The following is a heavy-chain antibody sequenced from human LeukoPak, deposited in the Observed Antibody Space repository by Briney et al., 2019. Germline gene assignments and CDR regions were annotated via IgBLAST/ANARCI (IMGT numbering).Heavy chain of an antibody. Sequence: PGRSLRLSCAASGFPFSTYAMHWVRQAPGKGLEWVAVISYDGSNEYYADSVKGRFTVSRDNSKSTLYLQMNSLRAEDTAVYYCATIDIEEDYDFWSAYSPTCCGTDNWGQGTLVTVSS. CDR1: GFPFSTYA. J-gene: IGHJ4*02. CDR2: ISYDGSNE. V-gene: IGHV3-30*01. D-gene: IGHD3-3*01. CDR3: ATIDIEEDYDFWSAYSPTCCGTDN.